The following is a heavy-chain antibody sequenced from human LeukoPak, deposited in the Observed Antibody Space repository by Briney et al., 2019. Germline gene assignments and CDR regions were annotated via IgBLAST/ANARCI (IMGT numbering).Heavy chain of an antibody. CDR1: GCSINTAHY. Sequence: SETLSLTCAVSGCSINTAHYWGWIRQPPGKGLEWIGNISQSGIASYNPSLRSRVFISLDTSKNQISLQMTSVTAADTAVYFCARASVEHRIGAGDYFDYWGQGTLVTVSS. J-gene: IGHJ4*02. D-gene: IGHD3-3*02. CDR3: ARASVEHRIGAGDYFDY. CDR2: ISQSGIA. V-gene: IGHV4-38-2*01.